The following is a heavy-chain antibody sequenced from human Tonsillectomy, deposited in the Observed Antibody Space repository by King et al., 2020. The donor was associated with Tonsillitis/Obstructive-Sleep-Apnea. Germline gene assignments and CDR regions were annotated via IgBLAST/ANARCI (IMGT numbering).Heavy chain of an antibody. J-gene: IGHJ4*02. D-gene: IGHD3-3*01. CDR1: GFTFSDYY. V-gene: IGHV3-11*01. Sequence: HVQLVESGGGLVKPGGSLRLSCAASGFTFSDYYMSWIRQAPGKGLEWISYITNNGNILYYADSVKGRFTISRDNAKNSLYLQMHSLRDDDTAVYYCARATPYYDLWSGSCDNWGQGILVTVSS. CDR3: ARATPYYDLWSGSCDN. CDR2: ITNNGNIL.